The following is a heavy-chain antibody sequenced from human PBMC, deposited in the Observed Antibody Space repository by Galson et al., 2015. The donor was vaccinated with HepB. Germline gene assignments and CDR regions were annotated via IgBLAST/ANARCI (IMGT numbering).Heavy chain of an antibody. CDR2: IYYSGST. CDR1: GGSISSSSDY. CDR3: ARSGSSGTYRFQY. V-gene: IGHV4-39*01. Sequence: ETLSLTCIVSGGSISSSSDYWGWIRQPPGKGLEWIGNIYYSGSTYYNPSLKSRVTISVDTSKNQFSLKVNSVTAADTAVYYCARSGSSGTYRFQYWGQGTLVTVSS. J-gene: IGHJ4*02. D-gene: IGHD1-26*01.